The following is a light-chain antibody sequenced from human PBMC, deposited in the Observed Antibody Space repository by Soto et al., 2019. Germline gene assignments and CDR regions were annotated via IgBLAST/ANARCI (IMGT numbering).Light chain of an antibody. CDR2: GAS. CDR1: QSVSSY. CDR3: QQRSNWPPL. J-gene: IGKJ4*01. V-gene: IGKV3-11*01. Sequence: EFVLTQSPAALSLSPGERATLSCRASQSVSSYLAWYQQKPGQAPRLLIYGASNRATGIPARFSGSGSGTDFTLTISSLEPEDFAVDYCQQRSNWPPLVGGGTKVEIK.